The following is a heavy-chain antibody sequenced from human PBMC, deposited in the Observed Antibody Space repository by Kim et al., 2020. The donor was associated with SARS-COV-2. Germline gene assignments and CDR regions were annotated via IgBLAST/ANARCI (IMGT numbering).Heavy chain of an antibody. V-gene: IGHV3-30-3*01. CDR3: ARAGRLIAALDY. CDR2: ISYDGSNK. Sequence: GGSLRLSCAASGFTFSSYAMHWVRQAPGKGLEWVAVISYDGSNKYYADSVKGRFTISRDNSKNTLYLQMNSLRAEDTAVYYRARAGRLIAALDYWGQGTLVTVSS. CDR1: GFTFSSYA. D-gene: IGHD6-6*01. J-gene: IGHJ4*02.